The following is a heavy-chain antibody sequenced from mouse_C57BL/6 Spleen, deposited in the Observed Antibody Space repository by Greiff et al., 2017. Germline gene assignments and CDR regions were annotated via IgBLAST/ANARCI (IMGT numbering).Heavy chain of an antibody. CDR3: THSIYYGFAY. CDR1: GYTFTDYE. V-gene: IGHV1-15*01. J-gene: IGHJ3*01. CDR2: IDPETGGT. Sequence: VQLKESGAELVRPGASVTLSCKASGYTFTDYEMHWVKQTPVHGLEWIGAIDPETGGTAYNQKFKGKAILTADKSSSTAYMELRSLTSEDSAVYYCTHSIYYGFAYWGQGTLVTVSA. D-gene: IGHD2-1*01.